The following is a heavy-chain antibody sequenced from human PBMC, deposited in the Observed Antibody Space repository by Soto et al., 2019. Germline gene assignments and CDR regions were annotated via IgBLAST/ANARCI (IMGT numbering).Heavy chain of an antibody. J-gene: IGHJ4*02. CDR3: ARDLDCSGGSCYDY. CDR1: GGTFSSYA. Sequence: QVQLVQSGAEVKQPGSSVKVSCKASGGTFSSYAISWVRQAPGQGLEWMGGIIPIFGTANYAQKFQGRVTITADESTSTAYMELSSLSSEDTAVYYCARDLDCSGGSCYDYWGQGTLVTVSS. V-gene: IGHV1-69*01. D-gene: IGHD2-15*01. CDR2: IIPIFGTA.